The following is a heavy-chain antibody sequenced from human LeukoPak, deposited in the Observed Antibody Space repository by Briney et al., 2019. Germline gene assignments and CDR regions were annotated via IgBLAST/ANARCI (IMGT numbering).Heavy chain of an antibody. Sequence: GASVKVSCKASGYTFTSYGISWVRQAPGQGLEWMGWISAYNGNTNYAQKLQGRVTMTTDTSTSTAYMGLRSLRSDDTAVYYCARASRLYYDSSGYYSYFDYWGQGTLVTVSS. D-gene: IGHD3-22*01. J-gene: IGHJ4*02. CDR1: GYTFTSYG. V-gene: IGHV1-18*01. CDR3: ARASRLYYDSSGYYSYFDY. CDR2: ISAYNGNT.